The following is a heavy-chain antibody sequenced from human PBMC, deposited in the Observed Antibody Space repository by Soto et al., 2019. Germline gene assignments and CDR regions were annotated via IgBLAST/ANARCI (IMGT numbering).Heavy chain of an antibody. CDR3: ARVGGLAARTFDY. CDR1: GGSISDFY. D-gene: IGHD6-6*01. V-gene: IGHV4-59*01. CDR2: IYYSGST. Sequence: SETLSLTCTVSGGSISDFYWSWIRQPPGRGLEWIGYIYYSGSTNYNPSLKSRVTISVDTSKNQFSLNLRSMSPADTAVYYCARVGGLAARTFDYWGPGTLVTVSS. J-gene: IGHJ4*02.